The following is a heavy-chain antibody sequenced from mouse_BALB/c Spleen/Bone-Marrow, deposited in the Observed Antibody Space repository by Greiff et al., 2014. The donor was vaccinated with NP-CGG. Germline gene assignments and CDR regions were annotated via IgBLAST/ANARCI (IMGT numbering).Heavy chain of an antibody. D-gene: IGHD2-1*01. CDR3: TRSRDYGNWFAY. J-gene: IGHJ3*01. CDR2: IDPSDSYT. V-gene: IGHV1S127*01. CDR1: GCTFTSYW. Sequence: QVQLQQSGAELVKPGASVKMSCKASGCTFTSYWMHWVKQRPGQGLEWIGVIDPSDSYTSYNQKFKGKATLTVDTSSSTAYMQLSSLTSEDSAVYYCTRSRDYGNWFAYWGQGTLVTVSA.